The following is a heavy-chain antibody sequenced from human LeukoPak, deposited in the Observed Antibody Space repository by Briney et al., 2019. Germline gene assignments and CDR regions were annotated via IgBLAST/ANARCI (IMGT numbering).Heavy chain of an antibody. CDR3: ARDPVGFVLNGMDV. CDR2: ISYDGSNK. CDR1: GFTFSSYA. J-gene: IGHJ6*02. Sequence: GRSLRLSCAASGFTFSSYAMHWVRQAPGKGLEWVAVISYDGSNKYYADSVKGRFTISRDNAKSSLYLQMNSLRAEDTAVYYCARDPVGFVLNGMDVWGQGTTVTVSS. V-gene: IGHV3-30-3*01. D-gene: IGHD3-16*01.